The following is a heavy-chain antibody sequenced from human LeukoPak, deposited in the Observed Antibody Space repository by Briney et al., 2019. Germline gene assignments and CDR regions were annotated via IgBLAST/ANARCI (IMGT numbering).Heavy chain of an antibody. Sequence: PGGSLRLSCAASGFTFSSYAMSWVRQAPGKGLEWVSVISGSGGNTYYADSVKGRFTISRDNSKSTLFLQMNSLRDEDTAVYYCAKDCDGGSYYVLFDYWGQGALVTVSS. CDR2: ISGSGGNT. J-gene: IGHJ4*02. V-gene: IGHV3-23*01. CDR3: AKDCDGGSYYVLFDY. CDR1: GFTFSSYA. D-gene: IGHD1-26*01.